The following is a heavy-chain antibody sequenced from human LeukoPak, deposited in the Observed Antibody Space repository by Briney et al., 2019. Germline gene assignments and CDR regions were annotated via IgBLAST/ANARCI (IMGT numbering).Heavy chain of an antibody. Sequence: ASVKVSCKASGYTFTGYYMNWVRQAPGQGFEWVGWINPNSGGTNYAQKFQGRVAMTRDTSISTAYMELSRLRSDDTAVYYCARDGMSIVVVPAAIAYWGQGTLVTVSS. CDR2: INPNSGGT. CDR3: ARDGMSIVVVPAAIAY. D-gene: IGHD2-2*01. V-gene: IGHV1-2*02. CDR1: GYTFTGYY. J-gene: IGHJ4*02.